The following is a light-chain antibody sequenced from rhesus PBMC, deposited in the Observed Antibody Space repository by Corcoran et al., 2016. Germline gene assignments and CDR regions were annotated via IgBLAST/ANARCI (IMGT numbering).Light chain of an antibody. V-gene: IGLV2-32*02. CDR1: SSDIGGYNY. Sequence: QAALPQPRSVSGSPGQSVTISCTGTSSDIGGYNYVSWYQQHPGTAPKLMIYEVTKRPSGVSDRFSGSKSGNTASLTISGLQTEDEADYYCSSFGATDTDMFGAGTRLTVL. CDR3: SSFGATDTDM. CDR2: EVT. J-gene: IGLJ1*01.